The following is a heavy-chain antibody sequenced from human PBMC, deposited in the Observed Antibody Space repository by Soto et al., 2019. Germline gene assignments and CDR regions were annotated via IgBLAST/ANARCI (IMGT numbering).Heavy chain of an antibody. J-gene: IGHJ4*02. D-gene: IGHD3-22*01. CDR1: GYTFTSYG. CDR2: ISAYNGNT. V-gene: IGHV1-18*01. CDR3: ARVPPGIVVVINDYFDY. Sequence: ASVKVSCKASGYTFTSYGISWVRQAPGQGLEWMGRISAYNGNTNYAQKLQGRVTMTTDTSTSTANMELRSLRSDDTAVYYCARVPPGIVVVINDYFDYWGQGTLVTVSS.